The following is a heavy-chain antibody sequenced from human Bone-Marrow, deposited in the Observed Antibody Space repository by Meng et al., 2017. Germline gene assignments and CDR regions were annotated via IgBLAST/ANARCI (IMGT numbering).Heavy chain of an antibody. CDR1: GYTFTTYA. J-gene: IGHJ4*02. Sequence: QVQRVQSGAEGKKPGAAVKGACKASGYTFTTYAMHWVRQAPGQGLEWMGWINAGNGNRKYSQKFLGRVTITRDTSASTAYMELSSLRSEDTAVYYCAREADGATFDYWGQGTLVTVSS. D-gene: IGHD1-26*01. V-gene: IGHV1-3*01. CDR2: INAGNGNR. CDR3: AREADGATFDY.